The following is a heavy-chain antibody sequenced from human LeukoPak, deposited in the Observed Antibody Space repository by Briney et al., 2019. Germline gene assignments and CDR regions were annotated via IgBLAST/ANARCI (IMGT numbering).Heavy chain of an antibody. J-gene: IGHJ4*02. D-gene: IGHD6-19*01. Sequence: GRSLRLSCAASGFTFSSYGMHWVRQAPGKGLEWVAVISYDGSNKYHADSVKGRFTISRDNSKNTLYLQMNSLRAEDTAVYYCANLAVAGTFDYWGQGTLVTVSS. CDR3: ANLAVAGTFDY. CDR1: GFTFSSYG. V-gene: IGHV3-30*18. CDR2: ISYDGSNK.